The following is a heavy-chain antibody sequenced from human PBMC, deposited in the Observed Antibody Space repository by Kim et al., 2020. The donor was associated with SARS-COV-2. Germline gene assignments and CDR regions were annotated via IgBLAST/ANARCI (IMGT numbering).Heavy chain of an antibody. D-gene: IGHD6-19*01. CDR1: GGSFSGYY. CDR2: INHSGST. J-gene: IGHJ5*02. V-gene: IGHV4-34*01. Sequence: SETLSLTCAVYGGSFSGYYWSWIRQPPGKGLEWIGEINHSGSTNYNPSLKSRVTISVDTSKNQFSLKLSSVTAADTAVYYCLRDMVAVAGSTENWFDPWGQGTLVTVSS. CDR3: LRDMVAVAGSTENWFDP.